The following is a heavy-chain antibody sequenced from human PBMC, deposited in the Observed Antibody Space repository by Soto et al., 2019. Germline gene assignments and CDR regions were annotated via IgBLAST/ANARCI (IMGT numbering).Heavy chain of an antibody. CDR3: ARTWLAGGTPADAFDI. CDR1: ASSISSAYF. Sequence: SETLSLTCAVSASSISSAYFWGWIRQPPGKGLEWIATIFHTGGTYYNPSLKSRVTISVDTSNNQSSLRLNSVTAADTALYFCARTWLAGGTPADAFDIWGQGTMVTVSS. V-gene: IGHV4-38-2*01. D-gene: IGHD2-15*01. J-gene: IGHJ3*02. CDR2: IFHTGGT.